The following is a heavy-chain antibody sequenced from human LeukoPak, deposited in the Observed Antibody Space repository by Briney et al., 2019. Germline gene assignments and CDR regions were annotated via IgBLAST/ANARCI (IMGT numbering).Heavy chain of an antibody. CDR1: GGSFSGYY. CDR2: INHSGST. Sequence: SETLSLTCAVYGGSFSGYYWRWIRQPPGKGLEWIGEINHSGSTNYNPSLKSRVTISVDTSKNQFSLKLSSVTAADTAVYYCARYLSRGSGKVIRRYYYMDVWGKGTTVTVSS. V-gene: IGHV4-34*01. D-gene: IGHD3-10*01. CDR3: ARYLSRGSGKVIRRYYYMDV. J-gene: IGHJ6*03.